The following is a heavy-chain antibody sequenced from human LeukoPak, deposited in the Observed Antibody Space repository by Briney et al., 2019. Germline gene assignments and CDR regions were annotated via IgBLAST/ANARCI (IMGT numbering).Heavy chain of an antibody. CDR2: IYYSGST. V-gene: IGHV4-59*12. D-gene: IGHD6-19*01. Sequence: NTSETLSLTCTVSGGSISSYYWSWIRQPPGKGLEWIGYIYYSGSTNYNPSLKSRVTISVDTSKNQFSLKLSSVTAADTAVYYCARAGYSSGWSDFDYWGQGTLVTVSS. CDR1: GGSISSYY. CDR3: ARAGYSSGWSDFDY. J-gene: IGHJ4*02.